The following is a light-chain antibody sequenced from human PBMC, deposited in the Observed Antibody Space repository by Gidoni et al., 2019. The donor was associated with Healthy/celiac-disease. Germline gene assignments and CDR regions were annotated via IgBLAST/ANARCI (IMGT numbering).Light chain of an antibody. CDR3: MQGTHWPRT. CDR2: KVS. CDR1: KSLVYSDGNTY. V-gene: IGKV2-30*01. Sequence: EVVMTQSPLSLPVTLGQPASISCRSSKSLVYSDGNTYLNWFQQRPGQSPRRLIYKVSSRDSGVPDRFRGSGSGTDFTLKISRVEAEDVGVYSCMQGTHWPRTFGQGTKVEIK. J-gene: IGKJ1*01.